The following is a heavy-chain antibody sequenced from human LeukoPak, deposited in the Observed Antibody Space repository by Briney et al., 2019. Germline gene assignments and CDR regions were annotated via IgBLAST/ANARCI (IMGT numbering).Heavy chain of an antibody. Sequence: GGSLRLSCAASGFTFDDYAMHWVRQAPGKGLEWVSGISWNSGSIGYADSVKGRFTISRDNAKNSLYLQMNSLRAEDTALYYCAKDRGIQLWLRGGLDPRGQGTLVTVSS. J-gene: IGHJ5*02. CDR1: GFTFDDYA. D-gene: IGHD5-18*01. V-gene: IGHV3-9*01. CDR2: ISWNSGSI. CDR3: AKDRGIQLWLRGGLDP.